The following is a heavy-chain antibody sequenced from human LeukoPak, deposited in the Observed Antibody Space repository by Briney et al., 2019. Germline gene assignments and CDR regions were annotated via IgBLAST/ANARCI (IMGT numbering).Heavy chain of an antibody. J-gene: IGHJ6*03. Sequence: PSETLSLTCAVYGGSFSGYYWSWIRQPPGKGLEWIGEINHSGSTNYNPSLKSRVTISVDTSKNQFSLKLSSVTAADTAVYFCARESYDSSYYYYYMDVWGKGTTVTISS. V-gene: IGHV4-34*01. CDR3: ARESYDSSYYYYYMDV. CDR2: INHSGST. D-gene: IGHD2-21*01. CDR1: GGSFSGYY.